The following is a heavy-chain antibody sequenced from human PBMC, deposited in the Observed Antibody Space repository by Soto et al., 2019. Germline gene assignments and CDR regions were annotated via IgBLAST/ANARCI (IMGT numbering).Heavy chain of an antibody. D-gene: IGHD1-1*01. CDR3: ERALGVHTLHGMDY. CDR1: GFTFRTYA. V-gene: IGHV3-23*01. Sequence: PGGSLRLSCAASGFTFRTYAMHWVRQTPGKGLKWVARVSGGDGSTNYADSVKGRFTISRDNSRNMLYLQMNSLRAEDTAVYYCERALGVHTLHGMDYWGQGTTVTVSS. CDR2: VSGGDGST. J-gene: IGHJ6*02.